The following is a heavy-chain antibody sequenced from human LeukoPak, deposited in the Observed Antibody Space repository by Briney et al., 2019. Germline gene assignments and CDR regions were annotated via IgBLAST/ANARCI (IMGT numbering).Heavy chain of an antibody. CDR3: ARVGSGGAWFDF. J-gene: IGHJ4*02. CDR1: SGSMSGYY. CDR2: VYVTGTT. D-gene: IGHD6-19*01. V-gene: IGHV4-59*01. Sequence: SETLSLTCTVSSGSMSGYYWSWIRQPPGKGLEWIAYVYVTGTTNYNPSLKTRATISTDTSKNQLSLTLTSVTAADTAVYHCARVGSGGAWFDFWGQGTLVSVSS.